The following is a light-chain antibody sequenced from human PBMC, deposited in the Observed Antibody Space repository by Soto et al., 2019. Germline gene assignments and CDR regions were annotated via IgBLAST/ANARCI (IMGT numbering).Light chain of an antibody. CDR2: EGT. CDR1: TSDIENYNL. Sequence: QSALTQPASVSGSPGQSITISCTGTTSDIENYNLVSWFQHHLGKVPKLMIYEGTKRPSGVSSRFSATMSGNTASLTISGLQPEDEADYYCSSYAGSSNVLFGGGTKLTVL. V-gene: IGLV2-23*01. J-gene: IGLJ2*01. CDR3: SSYAGSSNVL.